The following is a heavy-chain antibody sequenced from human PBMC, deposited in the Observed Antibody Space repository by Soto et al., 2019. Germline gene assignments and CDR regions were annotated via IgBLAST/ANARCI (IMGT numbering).Heavy chain of an antibody. CDR2: IWYDGSNK. J-gene: IGHJ6*02. Sequence: GGSLRLSCAASGFTFSSYGMHWVRQAPGKGLEWVAVIWYDGSNKYYADSVKGRFTISRDNSKNTLYLQMNSLRAEDTAVYYCARAVRPYIYGMDVWGQGTTVTVSS. CDR3: ARAVRPYIYGMDV. D-gene: IGHD5-18*01. V-gene: IGHV3-33*01. CDR1: GFTFSSYG.